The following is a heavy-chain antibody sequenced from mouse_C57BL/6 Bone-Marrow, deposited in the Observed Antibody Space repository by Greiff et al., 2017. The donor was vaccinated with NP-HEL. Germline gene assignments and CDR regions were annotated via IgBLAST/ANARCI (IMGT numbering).Heavy chain of an antibody. CDR1: GFTFSDYG. J-gene: IGHJ4*01. V-gene: IGHV5-15*04. Sequence: EVMLVESGGGLVQPGGSLKLSCAASGFTFSDYGMAWVRQAPRKGPEWVAFISNLAYSIYYADTVTGRFTISRENAKNTLYLEMSSLRSEDTAMYYCARRGGNYPYYYAMDYWGQGTSVTVSS. D-gene: IGHD2-1*01. CDR2: ISNLAYSI. CDR3: ARRGGNYPYYYAMDY.